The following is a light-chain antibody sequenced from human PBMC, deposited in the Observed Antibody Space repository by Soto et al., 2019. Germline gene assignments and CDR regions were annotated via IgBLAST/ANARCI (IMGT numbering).Light chain of an antibody. CDR2: AAS. Sequence: DIHMTQSPSSLSASAGDRVTITCRASQSISSFLNWYQQKPGKAPHLLIYAASSLRYGVPSRFRGSESGTEFTLTISSLQPEDFATYFCQQSYTTPWTFGQGTKVDI. V-gene: IGKV1-39*01. J-gene: IGKJ1*01. CDR3: QQSYTTPWT. CDR1: QSISSF.